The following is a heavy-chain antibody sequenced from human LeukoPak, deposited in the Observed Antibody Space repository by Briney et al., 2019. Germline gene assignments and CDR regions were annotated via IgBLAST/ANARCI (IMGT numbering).Heavy chain of an antibody. CDR3: AATGNIGYSSSWYDY. Sequence: SETLSLTCTVSGGSISSYYWSWIRQPPGKGLEWIGYVYYSGATNYNPSLKSRVTISVDTSKNQFSLKLSSVTAADTAVYYCAATGNIGYSSSWYDYWGQGTLVTVSS. CDR2: VYYSGAT. V-gene: IGHV4-59*12. CDR1: GGSISSYY. D-gene: IGHD6-13*01. J-gene: IGHJ4*02.